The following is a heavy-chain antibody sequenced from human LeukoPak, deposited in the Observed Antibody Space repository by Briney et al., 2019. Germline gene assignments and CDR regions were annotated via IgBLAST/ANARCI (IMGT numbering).Heavy chain of an antibody. CDR1: GGSFSGHY. CDR2: INHSGST. D-gene: IGHD3-3*01. J-gene: IGHJ4*02. CDR3: ARGGTLRFLEWLTRGYYFDY. Sequence: SETLSLTCAVYGGSFSGHYWSWLRQPPGKGLEWIGEINHSGSTNYNPPLKSRVTISVDTSKNQFSLKLSSVTAADTAVYYCARGGTLRFLEWLTRGYYFDYWGQGTLVTVSS. V-gene: IGHV4-34*01.